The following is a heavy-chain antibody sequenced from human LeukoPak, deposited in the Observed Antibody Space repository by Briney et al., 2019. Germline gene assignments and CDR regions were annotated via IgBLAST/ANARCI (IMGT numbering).Heavy chain of an antibody. CDR2: IIPILGTA. D-gene: IGHD3-10*01. Sequence: GASVKVSCKASGGTFSSYAISWVRQAPGQGLEWMGRIIPILGTANYAQKFQGRVTITTDESTSTAYMELSSLRSEDTAVYYCARESGSSGPTDSPELDYWGQGTLVTVSS. J-gene: IGHJ4*02. CDR1: GGTFSSYA. V-gene: IGHV1-69*11. CDR3: ARESGSSGPTDSPELDY.